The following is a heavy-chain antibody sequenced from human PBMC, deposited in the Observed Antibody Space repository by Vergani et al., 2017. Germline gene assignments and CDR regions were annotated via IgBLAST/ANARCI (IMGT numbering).Heavy chain of an antibody. CDR2: IYTSGST. CDR3: AREDSGSYFHYYVMDV. V-gene: IGHV4-61*02. J-gene: IGHJ6*02. Sequence: QVQLQESGPGLVKPSQTLSLTCTVSGGSISSGSYYWSWIRQPAGKGLEWIGRIYTSGSTNYNPSLKSRVTISVDTSKNQFSLKLSSVTAADTAVYYCAREDSGSYFHYYVMDVWGQGTTVTVSS. D-gene: IGHD1-26*01. CDR1: GGSISSGSYY.